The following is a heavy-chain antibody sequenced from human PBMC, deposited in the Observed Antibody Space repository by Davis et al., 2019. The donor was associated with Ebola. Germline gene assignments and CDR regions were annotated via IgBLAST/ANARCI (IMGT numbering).Heavy chain of an antibody. CDR1: GFTFSSYA. D-gene: IGHD2-21*01. Sequence: GESLKISCAASGFTFSSYAMHWVRQAPGKGLEWVAVISYDGSNKYYADSVKGRFTISRDNSKNTLYLQMNSLRAEDTAVYYCARAICGGDCYSGRYSFDYWGQGTLATVSS. CDR2: ISYDGSNK. V-gene: IGHV3-30-3*01. J-gene: IGHJ4*02. CDR3: ARAICGGDCYSGRYSFDY.